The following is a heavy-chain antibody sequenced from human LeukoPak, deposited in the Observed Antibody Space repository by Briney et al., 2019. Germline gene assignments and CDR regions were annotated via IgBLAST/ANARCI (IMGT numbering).Heavy chain of an antibody. CDR3: TRSGYRHPYHFDS. CDR2: LYTGGGA. V-gene: IGHV3-53*01. Sequence: GGSLRLSCAASGFSVSTTYMSWVRQTPEKGLQWVSVLYTGGGADHADSVKGRFTISRDSSKNTLSLQMNNLRAEDTAIYYCTRSGYRHPYHFDSWGQGTLVIVSS. D-gene: IGHD3-22*01. J-gene: IGHJ4*02. CDR1: GFSVSTTY.